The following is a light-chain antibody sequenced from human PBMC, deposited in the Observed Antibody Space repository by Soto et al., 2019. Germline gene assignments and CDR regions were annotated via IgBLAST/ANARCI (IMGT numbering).Light chain of an antibody. Sequence: EIVMTQSPATLSVSPGERVTLSCRASQGLSSNLAWYQQKPGQAPRPLIYGASSRATGIPDRFSGSGSGTDFTLTISRLEPEDLAVYYCQQYGSLVTFGQGTKVDIK. CDR2: GAS. J-gene: IGKJ1*01. CDR1: QGLSSN. CDR3: QQYGSLVT. V-gene: IGKV3-20*01.